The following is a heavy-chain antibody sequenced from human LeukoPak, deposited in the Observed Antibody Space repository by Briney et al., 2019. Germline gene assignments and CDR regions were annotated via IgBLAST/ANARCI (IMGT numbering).Heavy chain of an antibody. CDR1: GGSISSGDYY. V-gene: IGHV4-30-4*01. Sequence: SQTLSLTCTVSGGSISSGDYYWSWIRQPPGKGLEWIGYIYYSGGTYYNPSLKSRVTISVDTSKNQFSLKLSSVTAADTAVYYCARVGFRYCSSTSCFDAFDIWGQGTMVTVSS. CDR3: ARVGFRYCSSTSCFDAFDI. CDR2: IYYSGGT. D-gene: IGHD2-2*01. J-gene: IGHJ3*02.